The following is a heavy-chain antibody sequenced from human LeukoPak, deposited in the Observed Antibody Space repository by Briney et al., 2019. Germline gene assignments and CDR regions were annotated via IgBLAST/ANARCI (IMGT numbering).Heavy chain of an antibody. CDR3: ARTPRYDFCSGYLFDY. J-gene: IGHJ4*02. Sequence: ASVKVSCKASGYTFTTYGVGWVRQAPGQGLEWMGWISAYTGDTSYAQKLQGRVTMTTDTSTSTAYMELRSLRSDDTAVYYCARTPRYDFCSGYLFDYWGPGTLVTVSS. CDR1: GYTFTTYG. CDR2: ISAYTGDT. V-gene: IGHV1-18*01. D-gene: IGHD3-3*01.